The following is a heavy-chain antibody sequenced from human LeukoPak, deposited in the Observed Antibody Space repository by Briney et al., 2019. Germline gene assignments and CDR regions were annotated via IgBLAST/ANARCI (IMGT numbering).Heavy chain of an antibody. V-gene: IGHV3-49*04. CDR1: GFTFGDYA. J-gene: IGHJ4*02. CDR3: TRDQTPYY. Sequence: PGGSLRLSCTASGFTFGDYAMTWVRQAPGKGLEWVGFIASETYGGTAEYAASVKGRFIISRDDPKSIAYLQMNSLKTEDTAVYYCTRDQTPYYWGQGTLVTVSS. CDR2: IASETYGGTA.